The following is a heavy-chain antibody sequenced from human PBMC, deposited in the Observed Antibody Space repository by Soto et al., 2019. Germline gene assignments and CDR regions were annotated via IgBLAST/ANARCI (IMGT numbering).Heavy chain of an antibody. V-gene: IGHV3-30*18. CDR2: ISYDGSNK. J-gene: IGHJ4*02. D-gene: IGHD3-10*01. Sequence: QVQLVESGGGVVQPGRSLRLSCAASGFTFNSYGMHWVRQAPGKGLEWVAVISYDGSNKYYADSVKGRFTISRDNSKNTLYLQMNSLRAEDTAVYYCAKVPRLLLWFGELPDYWGQGTLVTVSS. CDR3: AKVPRLLLWFGELPDY. CDR1: GFTFNSYG.